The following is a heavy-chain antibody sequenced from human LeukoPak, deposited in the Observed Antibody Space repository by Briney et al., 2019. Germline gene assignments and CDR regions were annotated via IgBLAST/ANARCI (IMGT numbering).Heavy chain of an antibody. J-gene: IGHJ4*02. Sequence: PGGSLRLSCAASGFTFSSHSMNWVRQAPGKGVEWVSYISSSSNTIYYADPVKGRFAISRDNAKNSLYLQMNSLRAEDTAVYYCARDSDWVFDYWGQGTLVTVSS. CDR2: ISSSSNTI. V-gene: IGHV3-48*01. CDR3: ARDSDWVFDY. CDR1: GFTFSSHS. D-gene: IGHD3/OR15-3a*01.